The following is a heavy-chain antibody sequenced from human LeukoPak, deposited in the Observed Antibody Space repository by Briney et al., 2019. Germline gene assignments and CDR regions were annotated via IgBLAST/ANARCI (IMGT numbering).Heavy chain of an antibody. J-gene: IGHJ1*01. D-gene: IGHD6-13*01. CDR2: ISSGSTYI. CDR3: ARGPRNSSTYQYFQH. Sequence: GGSLRLSCAASGFTFSSYSMNWVRQAPGKGLEWVSYISSGSTYIFYADSLKGRFTVSRDNAKNSLSLQMNSLRVEDTAVYHCARGPRNSSTYQYFQHWGQGTLVTVSS. V-gene: IGHV3-21*05. CDR1: GFTFSSYS.